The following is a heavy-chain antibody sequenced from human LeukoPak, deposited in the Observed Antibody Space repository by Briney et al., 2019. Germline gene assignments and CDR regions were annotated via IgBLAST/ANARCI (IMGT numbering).Heavy chain of an antibody. CDR1: GFTFSSYG. CDR3: AKEFGMEVTPAFDY. CDR2: IWYDGSNK. J-gene: IGHJ4*02. D-gene: IGHD3-16*01. V-gene: IGHV3-33*06. Sequence: GRSLRLSCAASGFTFSSYGMHWVRQAPGKGQEWVAVIWYDGSNKYYADSVKGRFTISRDNSKNTLYLQMNSLRAEDTAVYYCAKEFGMEVTPAFDYWGQGTLVTGSS.